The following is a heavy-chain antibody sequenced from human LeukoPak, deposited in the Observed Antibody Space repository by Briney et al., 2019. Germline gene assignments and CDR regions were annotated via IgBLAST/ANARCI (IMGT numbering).Heavy chain of an antibody. J-gene: IGHJ4*02. Sequence: TGGSLRLSCAASGFTFSSYSMNWVRQAPGKGLEWVSYISSSSSTIYYADSVKGRFTISRDNAKNSLYLQMNSLRAEDTAVYYCARENYCYDSSGSLLDYWGQGTLVSVSS. CDR3: ARENYCYDSSGSLLDY. D-gene: IGHD3-22*01. CDR2: ISSSSSTI. CDR1: GFTFSSYS. V-gene: IGHV3-48*01.